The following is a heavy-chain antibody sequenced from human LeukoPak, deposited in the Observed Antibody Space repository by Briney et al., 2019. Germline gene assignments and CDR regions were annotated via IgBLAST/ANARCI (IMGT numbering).Heavy chain of an antibody. Sequence: ASVKVSCKASGYTFTSYGISWVRQAPGQGLEWMGWISAYNGNTNYAQKLQGRVTMTTDTSTSTAYMELRSLRSDDTAVYYCARDTPLYSSSWYADYWGQGTLVTVSS. J-gene: IGHJ4*02. CDR2: ISAYNGNT. D-gene: IGHD6-13*01. CDR3: ARDTPLYSSSWYADY. V-gene: IGHV1-18*01. CDR1: GYTFTSYG.